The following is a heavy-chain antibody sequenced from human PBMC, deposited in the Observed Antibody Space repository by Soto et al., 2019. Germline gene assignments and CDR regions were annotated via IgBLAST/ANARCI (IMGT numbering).Heavy chain of an antibody. CDR3: ARLDSSGYYYGIDY. V-gene: IGHV3-48*03. Sequence: GGSLRLSCAASGFTFSSYEMNWVRQAPGKGLEWVSYISSSGSTKYYADSVKGRFTISRDNAKNSLYLQMNSLRAEDTAVYYCARLDSSGYYYGIDYWGQGTPVTVCS. CDR1: GFTFSSYE. CDR2: ISSSGSTK. J-gene: IGHJ4*02. D-gene: IGHD3-22*01.